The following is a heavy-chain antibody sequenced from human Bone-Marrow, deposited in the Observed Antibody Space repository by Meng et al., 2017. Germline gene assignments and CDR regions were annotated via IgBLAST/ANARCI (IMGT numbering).Heavy chain of an antibody. CDR3: ARDSGYGSGSYYNVGSYYYGMDV. CDR2: ISAYNGNT. D-gene: IGHD3-10*01. CDR1: AYTFTRYY. V-gene: IGHV1-18*04. Sequence: ASVKVSCKASAYTFTRYYIHWVRQAPGQGLEWMGWISAYNGNTNYAQKLQGRVTMTTDTSTSTAYMELRSLRSDDTAVYYCARDSGYGSGSYYNVGSYYYGMDVWGQGTTVTVSS. J-gene: IGHJ6*02.